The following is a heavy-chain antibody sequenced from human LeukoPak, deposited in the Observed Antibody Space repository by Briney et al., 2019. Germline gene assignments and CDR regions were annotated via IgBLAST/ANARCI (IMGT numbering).Heavy chain of an antibody. CDR2: IYYSGST. Sequence: ASETLSLTCTVSGGSISSSSYYWGWIRQPPGKGLEWIGSIYYSGSTYCNPSLKSRVTISVDTSKNQFSLKPSSVTAADTDVYYCARESPPDDAFDIWGQGTMVTVSS. J-gene: IGHJ3*02. V-gene: IGHV4-39*02. CDR1: GGSISSSSYY. CDR3: ARESPPDDAFDI.